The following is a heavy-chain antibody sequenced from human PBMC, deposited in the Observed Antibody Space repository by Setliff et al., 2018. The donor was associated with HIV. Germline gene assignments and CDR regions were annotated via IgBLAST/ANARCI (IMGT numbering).Heavy chain of an antibody. CDR1: GGSINNYY. V-gene: IGHV4-59*08. CDR2: IYYTGNT. J-gene: IGHJ6*03. D-gene: IGHD1-26*01. CDR3: ARRIGASYYSEFYYYMDV. Sequence: SETLSLTCSVSGGSINNYYWSWIRLTPGKGLQWIGCIYYTGNTNYNPSLKSRVTMSVDTSNNQFSLKLTSATAADSAVYYCARRIGASYYSEFYYYMDVWGKGTTVTVSS.